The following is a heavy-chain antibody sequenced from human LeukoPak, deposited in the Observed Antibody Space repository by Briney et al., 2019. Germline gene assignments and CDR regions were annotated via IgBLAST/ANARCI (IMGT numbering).Heavy chain of an antibody. J-gene: IGHJ4*02. Sequence: GGSLRLSCAASGFTFSSYTMHWIRQAPGKGLEWVSSISGSNSYIFYADSVKGRFTVSRDNAKDSLYLQMNSLRAEDTAVYYCARALTTLTYEGYWGQGTLVTFSS. CDR3: ARALTTLTYEGY. D-gene: IGHD1-1*01. CDR2: ISGSNSYI. CDR1: GFTFSSYT. V-gene: IGHV3-21*01.